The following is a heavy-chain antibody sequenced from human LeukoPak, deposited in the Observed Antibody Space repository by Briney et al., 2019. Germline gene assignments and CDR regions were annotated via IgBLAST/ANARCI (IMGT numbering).Heavy chain of an antibody. CDR3: ARETTVTGYGMGV. CDR1: GFPFSDYY. Sequence: LRLSCATSGFPFSDYYMSWIRQPPGKGLEWIGYIYYSGSTYYNPSLKSRVTISVDTSKNQFSLKLSSVTAADTAVYYCARETTVTGYGMGVWGQGTTVTVSS. D-gene: IGHD4-17*01. CDR2: IYYSGST. J-gene: IGHJ6*02. V-gene: IGHV4-30-4*08.